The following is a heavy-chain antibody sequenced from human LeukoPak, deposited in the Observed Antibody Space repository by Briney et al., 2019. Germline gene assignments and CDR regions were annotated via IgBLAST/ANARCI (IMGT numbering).Heavy chain of an antibody. CDR2: IRYDGSNK. CDR1: GFTFSSYG. Sequence: GGSLRLSCAASGFTFSSYGMHWVRQAPGKGLEWVAFIRYDGSNKYYADSVKGRFTISRGNSKNTLYLQMNSLRAEDTAVYYCAKDRIAARPKDAFDIWGQGTMVTVSS. CDR3: AKDRIAARPKDAFDI. J-gene: IGHJ3*02. V-gene: IGHV3-30*02. D-gene: IGHD6-6*01.